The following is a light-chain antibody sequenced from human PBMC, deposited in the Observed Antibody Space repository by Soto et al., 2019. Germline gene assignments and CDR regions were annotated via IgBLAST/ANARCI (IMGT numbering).Light chain of an antibody. CDR1: QGVSND. CDR2: AAS. V-gene: IGKV1-6*01. Sequence: AIQMTQSPSSLSASLGDRVTITCRASQGVSNDLGWYQQKPGKAPKLLIYAASSLQSGVPSRFSGSGSGTDFTLTIISLQPEDFSTYHCLQDYNYPTFGQGTRLEIK. J-gene: IGKJ5*01. CDR3: LQDYNYPT.